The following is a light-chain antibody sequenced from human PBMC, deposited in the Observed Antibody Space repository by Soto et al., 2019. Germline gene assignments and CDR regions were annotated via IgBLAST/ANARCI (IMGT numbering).Light chain of an antibody. CDR2: DVS. CDR1: SSDVGGHNY. J-gene: IGLJ1*01. CDR3: SSYTSSSTL. Sequence: QSVLTQPASVSASPGQSITISCTGTSSDVGGHNYVSWYQQHTGKAPKLIIYDVSNRPSGVSSRFSGSKSGNTASLTISGLQAEDEADYYCSSYTSSSTLFGTGTKVTVL. V-gene: IGLV2-14*03.